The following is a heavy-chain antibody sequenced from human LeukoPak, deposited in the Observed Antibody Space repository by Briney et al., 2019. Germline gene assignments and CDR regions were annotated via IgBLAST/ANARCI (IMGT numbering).Heavy chain of an antibody. V-gene: IGHV3-23*01. D-gene: IGHD3-16*02. CDR1: GFTFRSYA. Sequence: GGSLRLSCAASGFTFRSYAMSWVRQAPGKGLEGVSAISGSGGSTYYADSGKARFTISRDKSKNTLYLQKNSLRAEDTAVYYCANLMYDYVWGSYRFPSLDGDYWGQGTLVTVSS. J-gene: IGHJ4*02. CDR3: ANLMYDYVWGSYRFPSLDGDY. CDR2: ISGSGGST.